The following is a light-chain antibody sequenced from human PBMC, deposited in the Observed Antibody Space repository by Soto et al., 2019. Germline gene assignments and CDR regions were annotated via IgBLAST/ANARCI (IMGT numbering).Light chain of an antibody. CDR3: QQYETFSGT. CDR2: DAS. Sequence: SQMTQSTSTLCASVGDRVIITCRASQSISTWLAWHRQKPGEAPKLLIYDASALPRGVPSRFSGSGSGTKFTLTIASLQSDDFATYYCQQYETFSGTFGPGTKV. J-gene: IGKJ1*01. V-gene: IGKV1-5*01. CDR1: QSISTW.